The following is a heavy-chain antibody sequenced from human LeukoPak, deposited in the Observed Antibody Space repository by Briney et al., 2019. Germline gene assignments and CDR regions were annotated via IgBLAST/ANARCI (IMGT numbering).Heavy chain of an antibody. V-gene: IGHV1-2*02. J-gene: IGHJ4*02. CDR2: INPNSGGT. Sequence: ASVKVSCKAFGYTFTGYYMHWVRQAPGQGLEWMGWINPNSGGTNYAQKFQGRVTMTRDTSISTAYMELSRLRSDDTAVYYCARDRASGYSDFDYWGQGTLVTVSS. D-gene: IGHD3-3*01. CDR1: GYTFTGYY. CDR3: ARDRASGYSDFDY.